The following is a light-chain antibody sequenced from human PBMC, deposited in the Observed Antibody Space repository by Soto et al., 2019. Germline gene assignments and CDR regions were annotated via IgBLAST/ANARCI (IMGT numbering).Light chain of an antibody. CDR2: EVS. CDR1: SSDVGNYNL. J-gene: IGLJ1*01. V-gene: IGLV2-23*02. Sequence: QSALTQPASVSGSPGQSITISCTGTSSDVGNYNLVSWYQQHPGKAPKLMICEVSKRPSGVSNRFSGSKSGNTASLTISGLQAEDEADYYCCSYAGSRTSVFGTGTQVTVL. CDR3: CSYAGSRTSV.